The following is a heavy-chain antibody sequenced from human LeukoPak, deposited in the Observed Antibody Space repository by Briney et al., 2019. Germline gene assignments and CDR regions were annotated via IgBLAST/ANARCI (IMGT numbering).Heavy chain of an antibody. V-gene: IGHV1-18*01. CDR3: ARSIVSSSWYFQH. D-gene: IGHD6-13*01. CDR1: GYTFSNFA. CDR2: ISAYNGNT. J-gene: IGHJ1*01. Sequence: ASVKVSFKATGYTFSNFAISWVRQAPGHGLEWMGWISAYNGNTNYAQNLQGRVTMTTDTSTSTAYMELRSLRSDDTAVYYCARSIVSSSWYFQHWGQGTLVTVSS.